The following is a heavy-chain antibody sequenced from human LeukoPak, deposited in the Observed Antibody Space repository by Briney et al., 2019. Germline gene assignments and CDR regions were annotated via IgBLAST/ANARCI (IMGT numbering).Heavy chain of an antibody. Sequence: GWIRQPPGKGLEWMGIIYPGDSDTRYSPSFQGQVTISADKSISTAYLQWSSLKASDTAMYYCAKLGAYSSSWYGFIDYWGLGTLVTVSS. CDR3: AKLGAYSSSWYGFIDY. D-gene: IGHD6-13*01. CDR2: IYPGDSDT. V-gene: IGHV5-51*01. J-gene: IGHJ4*02.